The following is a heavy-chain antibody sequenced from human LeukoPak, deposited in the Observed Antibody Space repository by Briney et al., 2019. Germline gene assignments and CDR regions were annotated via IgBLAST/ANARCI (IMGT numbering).Heavy chain of an antibody. CDR3: ARDPGAVGAAWAFDI. CDR1: GGSISSYY. V-gene: IGHV4-59*01. J-gene: IGHJ3*02. CDR2: IYYSGST. D-gene: IGHD1-26*01. Sequence: SETLSLTCTVFGGSISSYYWSWIRQPPGKGLEWIGYIYYSGSTNYNPSLKSRVTISVDTSKNQFSLKLSSVTAADTAVYYCARDPGAVGAAWAFDIWGQGTMVTVSS.